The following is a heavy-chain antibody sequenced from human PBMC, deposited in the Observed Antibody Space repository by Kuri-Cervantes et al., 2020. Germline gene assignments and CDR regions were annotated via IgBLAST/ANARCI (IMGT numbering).Heavy chain of an antibody. CDR1: GFTFNSYA. J-gene: IGHJ4*02. Sequence: GGSRRLSCAAYGFTFNSYAMHWVRQAPGKGLEWVALISFDGLYKRYADSVKGRLTISRDNSKNTLSRQMNSLRAENTAVYYCAREGEYSSSSGFDYWGQGTLVTVSS. D-gene: IGHD6-6*01. CDR2: ISFDGLYK. CDR3: AREGEYSSSSGFDY. V-gene: IGHV3-30*01.